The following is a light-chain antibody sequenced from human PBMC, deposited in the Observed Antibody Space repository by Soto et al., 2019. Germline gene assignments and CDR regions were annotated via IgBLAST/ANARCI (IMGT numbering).Light chain of an antibody. CDR2: GAS. J-gene: IGKJ4*01. CDR1: QSVSSN. V-gene: IGKV3D-15*01. Sequence: EIVMTQSPATLSVSPGERXXXXXXXSQSVSSNLAWYQQKPGQAPRLLIYGASTRATGIPARFSGSGSGTEFTLTISSLQSEDFAVYYCQQYNNWPPLTFGGGTKVDIK. CDR3: QQYNNWPPLT.